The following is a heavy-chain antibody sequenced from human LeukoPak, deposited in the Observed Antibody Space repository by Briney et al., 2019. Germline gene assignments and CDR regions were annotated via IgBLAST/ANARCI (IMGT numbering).Heavy chain of an antibody. J-gene: IGHJ3*02. CDR1: GGSISSGGYY. CDR3: ARDFSAAFDI. CDR2: IYYSGST. Sequence: SQTLSLTCTVSGGSISSGGYYWSWIRQHPGTGLEWIGYIYYSGSTYYNPSLKSRVTISVDTSKNQFSLKLSSVTAADTAVYYCARDFSAAFDIWGQGTMVTVSS. V-gene: IGHV4-31*03.